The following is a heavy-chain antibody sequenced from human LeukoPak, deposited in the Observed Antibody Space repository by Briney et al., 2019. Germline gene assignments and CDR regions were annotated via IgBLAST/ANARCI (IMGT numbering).Heavy chain of an antibody. CDR1: GYTLTNYY. Sequence: ASVKVSCKASGYTLTNYYMHWVRQAPGQGLEWMGIINPSDGSTSYAQKFQGRVTMTRDTATTTVYMELSSLRSEDTAVYYCARDRHCSGGRCYSNWFDPWGQGTLLTVSS. CDR3: ARDRHCSGGRCYSNWFDP. V-gene: IGHV1-46*01. J-gene: IGHJ5*02. CDR2: INPSDGST. D-gene: IGHD2-15*01.